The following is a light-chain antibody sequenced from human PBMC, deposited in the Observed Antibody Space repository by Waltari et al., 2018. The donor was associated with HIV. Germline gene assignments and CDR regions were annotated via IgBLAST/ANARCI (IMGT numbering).Light chain of an antibody. CDR1: TSLSSNS. CDR3: HQHGTSPRT. Sequence: EVVLTQSPGTLSLSPGERANISCRASTSLSSNSLAWYQHKPGQPPRLLIYGVSRRATDIADRFSGSGYGTDFTLMINRVDPEDAAVYFCHQHGTSPRTFGQGTKVEIK. V-gene: IGKV3-20*01. CDR2: GVS. J-gene: IGKJ1*01.